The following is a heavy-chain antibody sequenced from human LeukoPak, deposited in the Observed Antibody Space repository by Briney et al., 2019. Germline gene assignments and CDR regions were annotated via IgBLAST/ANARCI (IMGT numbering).Heavy chain of an antibody. J-gene: IGHJ4*02. CDR3: ASDSGWYGH. Sequence: SETLSLTCTVSGGSISIYYWSWVRQPAGKGLEWIGRLYTSGSTNYNPSLRSRVTMSVDRSKNQFSLKLSSVTAADTAVYYCASDSGWYGHWGQGTLVTVSS. V-gene: IGHV4-4*07. CDR1: GGSISIYY. CDR2: LYTSGST. D-gene: IGHD6-19*01.